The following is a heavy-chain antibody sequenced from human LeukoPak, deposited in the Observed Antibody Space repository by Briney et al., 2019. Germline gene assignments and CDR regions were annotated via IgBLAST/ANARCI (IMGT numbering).Heavy chain of an antibody. CDR2: MNPNSGNT. D-gene: IGHD6-25*01. CDR3: ATELRHQDY. J-gene: IGHJ4*02. Sequence: ASVKVSCKTSGYAFTSYDINWVRQATGQGLEWMGYMNPNSGNTVSAQKFQGRVTMTRDTSISTAYMELSSLRSEDTTLYYCATELRHQDYWGQGTPVTVSS. V-gene: IGHV1-8*01. CDR1: GYAFTSYD.